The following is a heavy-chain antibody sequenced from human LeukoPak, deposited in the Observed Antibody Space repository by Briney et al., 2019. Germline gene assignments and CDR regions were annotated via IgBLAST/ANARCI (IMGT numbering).Heavy chain of an antibody. D-gene: IGHD3-10*01. CDR1: GFTFDDYA. J-gene: IGHJ4*02. V-gene: IGHV3-9*01. Sequence: PGRSLRLSCAASGFTFDDYAMHWVRHAPGKGLEWVSGISWNSGSIGYADSVKGRFTISRDNAKNSLYLQMNSLRAEDTAVYYCARGSHLLWFGEFDYWGQGTLVTVSS. CDR3: ARGSHLLWFGEFDY. CDR2: ISWNSGSI.